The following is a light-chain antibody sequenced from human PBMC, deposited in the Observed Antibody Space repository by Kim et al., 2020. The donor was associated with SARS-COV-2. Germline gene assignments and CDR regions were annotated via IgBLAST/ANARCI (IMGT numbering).Light chain of an antibody. CDR3: QDYSSSSRTT. CDR1: HSFKTW. Sequence: SVGDRVTITCRTSHSFKTWLAWYQQKPGKAPNLLIYEASKLESGVPSRFSGSESGTEFTLTISSLQPDDFATYYCQDYSSSSRTTFGQGTKVDIK. J-gene: IGKJ1*01. V-gene: IGKV1-5*03. CDR2: EAS.